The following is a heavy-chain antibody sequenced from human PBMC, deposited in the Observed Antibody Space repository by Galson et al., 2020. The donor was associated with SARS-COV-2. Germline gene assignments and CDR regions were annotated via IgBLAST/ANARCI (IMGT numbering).Heavy chain of an antibody. Sequence: SETLSLTCTVSGGSISSSSYYWGWIRQPPGKGLEWIGSIYYSGSTYYNPSLKSRVTISVDTSKNQFSLKLSSVTAADTAVYYCARLLVVPAAIPYNWFDPWGQGTLVTVSS. CDR3: ARLLVVPAAIPYNWFDP. CDR2: IYYSGST. V-gene: IGHV4-39*01. CDR1: GGSISSSSYY. J-gene: IGHJ5*02. D-gene: IGHD2-2*01.